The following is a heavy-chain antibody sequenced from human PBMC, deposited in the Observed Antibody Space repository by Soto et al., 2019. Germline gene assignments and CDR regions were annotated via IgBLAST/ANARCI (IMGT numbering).Heavy chain of an antibody. D-gene: IGHD4-17*01. CDR1: GFTVSSNY. CDR3: ARPYGDYRGNFDY. CDR2: IYSGGST. V-gene: IGHV3-53*04. Sequence: EVQLVESGGGLVQPGGSLRLSCAASGFTVSSNYMSWVRQAPGKGLEWVSVIYSGGSTYYADSVKGRFTISRHNSKNTLYLQMNSLRAEDTAVDYCARPYGDYRGNFDYWGQGTLVTVSS. J-gene: IGHJ4*02.